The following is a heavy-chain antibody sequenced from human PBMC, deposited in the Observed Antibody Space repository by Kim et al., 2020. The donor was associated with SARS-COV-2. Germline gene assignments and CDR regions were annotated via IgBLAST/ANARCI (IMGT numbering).Heavy chain of an antibody. V-gene: IGHV4-59*08. CDR1: GGSISNYY. CDR3: AGHLGVVVNALPSWFDP. CDR2: IYYNGSA. Sequence: SETLSLTCTVSGGSISNYYWSWIRQPPGKGLEWIGYIYYNGSANYNPSLKSRVTISVNPSKNQFSLKLNSVTAADTAVYHCAGHLGVVVNALPSWFDPWGQGTLVTVSS. D-gene: IGHD2-21*01. J-gene: IGHJ5*02.